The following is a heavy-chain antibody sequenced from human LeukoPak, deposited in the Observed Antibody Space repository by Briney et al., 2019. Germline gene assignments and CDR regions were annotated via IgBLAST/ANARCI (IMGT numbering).Heavy chain of an antibody. D-gene: IGHD2/OR15-2a*01. J-gene: IGHJ4*02. CDR3: AREWSISTFDY. CDR2: TYSGGTT. Sequence: PGGSLRLSGAASGFTVSSNCMSWVRQAPGKGLDWVSVTYSGGTTYYADSVKGRFTISRDNSKNTLYLQMNSLRAEDTAVYYCAREWSISTFDYWGQGTLVTVSS. V-gene: IGHV3-53*01. CDR1: GFTVSSNC.